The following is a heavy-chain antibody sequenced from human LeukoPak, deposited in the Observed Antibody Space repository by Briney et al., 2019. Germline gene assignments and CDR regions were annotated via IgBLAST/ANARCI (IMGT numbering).Heavy chain of an antibody. Sequence: GGSLRLSCAASGFTSSSYSMNWVRQAPGKGLEWVSYISSSSSTIYYADSVKGRFTISRDNAKNSLYLQMNSLRAEDTAVYYCARDSIVVVPAAIAWGPNWFDPWGQGTLVTVSS. J-gene: IGHJ5*02. V-gene: IGHV3-48*04. CDR1: GFTSSSYS. CDR2: ISSSSSTI. CDR3: ARDSIVVVPAAIAWGPNWFDP. D-gene: IGHD2-2*01.